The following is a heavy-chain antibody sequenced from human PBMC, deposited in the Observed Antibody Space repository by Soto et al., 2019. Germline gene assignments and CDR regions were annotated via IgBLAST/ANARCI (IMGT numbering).Heavy chain of an antibody. Sequence: SETLYLTCTVSGGSISSGGYYWTWIRQHPGKGLEWIGYNYYSGITYYNPSLKSRVTISLDTSKNQFSLKLSSVTAADTAVYYCARGSSIAGLYYGMDVWGQGTTVTVS. V-gene: IGHV4-31*03. D-gene: IGHD6-6*01. CDR2: NYYSGIT. CDR3: ARGSSIAGLYYGMDV. CDR1: GGSISSGGYY. J-gene: IGHJ6*02.